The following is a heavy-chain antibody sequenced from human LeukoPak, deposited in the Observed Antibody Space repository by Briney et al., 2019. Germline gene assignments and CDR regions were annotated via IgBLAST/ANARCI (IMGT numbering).Heavy chain of an antibody. V-gene: IGHV4-34*01. CDR3: ARPRSNTYYYGSGSYFY. CDR1: GGSFSGYY. Sequence: SETLSLTCAVYGGSFSGYYWSWIRQPPGKGLEWIGEINHSGSTNYNPSLKSRVTISVDTSKNQFSLKLSSVTAADTAVYYCARPRSNTYYYGSGSYFYWGQGTLVTVCS. J-gene: IGHJ4*02. CDR2: INHSGST. D-gene: IGHD3-10*01.